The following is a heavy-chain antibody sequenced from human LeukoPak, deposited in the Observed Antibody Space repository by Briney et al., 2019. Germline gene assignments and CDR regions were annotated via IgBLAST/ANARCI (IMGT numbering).Heavy chain of an antibody. J-gene: IGHJ4*02. CDR3: ASVGYCSSTSCPGIAY. Sequence: GGSLRLSCAASGFTFISYGMQWVRQAPGKGLVWVSRINTDGSSTSYADSVKGRFTISRDNAKNTLYLQMNSLRAEDTAVYYCASVGYCSSTSCPGIAYWGQGTLVTVSS. D-gene: IGHD2-2*01. CDR1: GFTFISYG. V-gene: IGHV3-74*01. CDR2: INTDGSST.